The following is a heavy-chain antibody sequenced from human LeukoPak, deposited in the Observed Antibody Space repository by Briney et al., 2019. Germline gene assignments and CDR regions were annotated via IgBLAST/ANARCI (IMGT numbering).Heavy chain of an antibody. CDR2: IYPGDSDT. D-gene: IGHD2-2*01. Sequence: GESLKISCKGSGYSFTSFWIAWVRQMPGKGLEWMGIIYPGDSDTTYSPSFQGQVTISADKSISTAYLQWSNLKASDTAMYYCARPSGYCSSTSCYLGYWGQGTLVIVSS. J-gene: IGHJ4*02. CDR1: GYSFTSFW. V-gene: IGHV5-51*01. CDR3: ARPSGYCSSTSCYLGY.